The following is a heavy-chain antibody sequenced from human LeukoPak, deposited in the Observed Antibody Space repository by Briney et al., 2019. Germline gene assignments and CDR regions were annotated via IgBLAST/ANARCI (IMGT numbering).Heavy chain of an antibody. CDR2: INWNSDSI. J-gene: IGHJ4*02. CDR1: GFTFDDYA. V-gene: IGHV3-9*01. CDR3: ATYRQVLLPFES. D-gene: IGHD2-8*02. Sequence: GGSLRLSCAVSGFTFDDYAMHWVRQVPGKGLEWVSGINWNSDSIGYADSVKGRFTTSRDNAKNSLYLQMNSLRAEDTAIYYCATYRQVLLPFESWGQGTLVTVSS.